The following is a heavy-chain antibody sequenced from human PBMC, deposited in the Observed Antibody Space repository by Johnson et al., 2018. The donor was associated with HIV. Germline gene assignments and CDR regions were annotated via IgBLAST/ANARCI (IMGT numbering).Heavy chain of an antibody. Sequence: QVHLVESGGGVVQPGRSLRLSCAASGFTFSSYAMHWVRQAPGKGLELVAVISYDGSIKYYADSVKGRFTISRDNSKNTLYLQMNSQRAEDTAGYYCARDRCSSTSCIDAFDIWGQGTMVTVSS. CDR3: ARDRCSSTSCIDAFDI. J-gene: IGHJ3*02. CDR1: GFTFSSYA. V-gene: IGHV3-30*04. CDR2: ISYDGSIK. D-gene: IGHD2-2*01.